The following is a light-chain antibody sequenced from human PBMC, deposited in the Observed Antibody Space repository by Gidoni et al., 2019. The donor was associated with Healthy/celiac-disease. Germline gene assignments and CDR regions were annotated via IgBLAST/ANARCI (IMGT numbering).Light chain of an antibody. V-gene: IGKV3-20*01. CDR3: QQYDSSPWT. J-gene: IGKJ1*01. Sequence: EIVLTQSPGTLSLSPGERATLSCRASQSINNNYLAWYQQKPGQAPRLLIYGASSRAAGIPDSVSGSGSGTDFTLTVARLEPEDFAVYYCQQYDSSPWTFGQGTKVEIK. CDR1: QSINNNY. CDR2: GAS.